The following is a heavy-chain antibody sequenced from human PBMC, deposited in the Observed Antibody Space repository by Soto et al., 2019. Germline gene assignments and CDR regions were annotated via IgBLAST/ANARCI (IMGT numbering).Heavy chain of an antibody. D-gene: IGHD3-3*01. J-gene: IGHJ4*02. V-gene: IGHV3-21*01. CDR1: GFTFSSYS. Sequence: SLRLSCAASGFTFSSYSMNWVRQAPGKGLGWVSSISSSSSYIYFADSVKGRFTISRDNAKNSLYLRMNSLRAEDTAVFYFARSAELYYDFWSGYYMDYWGQGTLVTVSS. CDR2: ISSSSSYI. CDR3: ARSAELYYDFWSGYYMDY.